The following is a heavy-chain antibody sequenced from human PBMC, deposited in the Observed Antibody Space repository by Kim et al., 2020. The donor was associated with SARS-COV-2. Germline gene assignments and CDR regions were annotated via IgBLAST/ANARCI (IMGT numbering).Heavy chain of an antibody. CDR1: GFIFNMYG. CDR3: ARGVFDY. V-gene: IGHV3-21*01. J-gene: IGHJ4*02. Sequence: GGSLRLSCAASGFIFNMYGINWVRQAPGKGLEWVSSISGTTPYTHYADSVKGRFTITRDDAQSSVYLQMNSLRVEDTAIYYCARGVFDYWGQGFLDTVSS. CDR2: ISGTTPYT.